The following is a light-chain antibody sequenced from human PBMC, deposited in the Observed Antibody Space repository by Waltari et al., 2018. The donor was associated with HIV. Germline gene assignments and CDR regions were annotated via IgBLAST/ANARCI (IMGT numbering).Light chain of an antibody. Sequence: QSALTQPASVSRSPGQSITIPCTGTSSDVGGYHYVSWYQQPPGKAPKLMIYHVSNRPSGVSNRFSGSKSGNTASLTISGLQAEDEADYYCTSYTSSNTLVIFGGGTKLTVL. J-gene: IGLJ2*01. CDR1: SSDVGGYHY. CDR2: HVS. CDR3: TSYTSSNTLVI. V-gene: IGLV2-14*03.